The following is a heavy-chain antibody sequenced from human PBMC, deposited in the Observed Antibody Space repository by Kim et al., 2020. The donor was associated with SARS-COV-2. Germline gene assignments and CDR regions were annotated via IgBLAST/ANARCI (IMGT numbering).Heavy chain of an antibody. D-gene: IGHD2-21*02. CDR2: SSV. Sequence: SSVSYADSVKGRFTISRDNAKNTLFLQMNSLRVEDTAVYYCARTDYYFNFWGQGTLVTVSS. CDR3: ARTDYYFNF. J-gene: IGHJ4*02. V-gene: IGHV3-74*01.